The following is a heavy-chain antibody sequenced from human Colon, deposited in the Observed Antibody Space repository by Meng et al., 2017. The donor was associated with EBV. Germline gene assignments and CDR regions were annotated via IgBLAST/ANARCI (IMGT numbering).Heavy chain of an antibody. Sequence: VLPSGSVSRPCGVAWVSISINVRWTWFLQPPGKGLEWIGDIDNSGSTNYNPSLNSRISISLDKSKNHFSLKVNSVTAADTAVYYCSRGKQDAWELLAYWGQGALVTVSS. CDR3: SRGKQDAWELLAY. J-gene: IGHJ4*02. V-gene: IGHV4-4*02. D-gene: IGHD1-26*01. CDR2: IDNSGST. CDR1: WVSISINVR.